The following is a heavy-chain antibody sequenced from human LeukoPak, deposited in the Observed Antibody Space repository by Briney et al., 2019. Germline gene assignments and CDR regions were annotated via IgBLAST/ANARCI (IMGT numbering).Heavy chain of an antibody. Sequence: GESLKISCEASGYDFSNYWIGWVRQMPGKGLEWMGITRPASPNVRYSPSFEGQVTISADKSINTAYLQWGSLKASDTAVYHCVAHTLSGVFEKWAQGTLVTVSP. D-gene: IGHD1-14*01. CDR1: GYDFSNYW. V-gene: IGHV5-51*01. CDR3: VAHTLSGVFEK. CDR2: TRPASPNV. J-gene: IGHJ4*02.